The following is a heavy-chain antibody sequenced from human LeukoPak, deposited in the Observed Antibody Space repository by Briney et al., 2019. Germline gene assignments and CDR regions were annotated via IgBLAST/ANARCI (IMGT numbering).Heavy chain of an antibody. V-gene: IGHV3-30*02. Sequence: GGSLRLSCAASGFTFSSYGMHWVRQAPGKGLEWVAFIRYDGSNKYYADSVKGRFTISRDNSKNTLYLQMNSLRAEDTAVYYCAKAPGSSFLVWFDPWGQGTLVTVSS. J-gene: IGHJ5*02. CDR3: AKAPGSSFLVWFDP. CDR2: IRYDGSNK. D-gene: IGHD6-6*01. CDR1: GFTFSSYG.